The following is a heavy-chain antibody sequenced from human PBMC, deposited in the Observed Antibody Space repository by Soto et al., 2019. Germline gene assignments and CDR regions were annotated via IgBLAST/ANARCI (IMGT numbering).Heavy chain of an antibody. CDR2: IHSYGVST. CDR1: GFTLSVYS. Sequence: EVHLVESGGGLVQPGGSLRLSCAASGFTLSVYSMHWVRQAPGKGLEFVSAIHSYGVSTCYANSVKGRFTISIDTSKNTLYLQMGSLSAAEMAVYYCARISALGQAAFDLWGPGTMVTVSS. CDR3: ARISALGQAAFDL. V-gene: IGHV3-64*01. J-gene: IGHJ3*01.